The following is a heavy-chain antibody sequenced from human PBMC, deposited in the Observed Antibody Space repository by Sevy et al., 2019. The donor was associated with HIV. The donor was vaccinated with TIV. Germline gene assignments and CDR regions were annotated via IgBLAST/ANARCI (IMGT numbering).Heavy chain of an antibody. CDR2: ISGSGGST. D-gene: IGHD6-13*01. Sequence: GGSLRLSCAASGFTFSTYAMSWVRQAPGKGLEWVSAISGSGGSTYSADSMEGRFIISRDKSKNTLYLQMNSLRAEDTAVYYCAKGDSTFYGLDVWGQGTTVTVSS. V-gene: IGHV3-23*01. CDR3: AKGDSTFYGLDV. J-gene: IGHJ6*02. CDR1: GFTFSTYA.